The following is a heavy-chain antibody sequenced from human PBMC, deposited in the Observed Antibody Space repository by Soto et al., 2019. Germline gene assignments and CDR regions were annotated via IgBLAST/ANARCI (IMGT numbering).Heavy chain of an antibody. Sequence: PSETLSLTCTVSGGSISRGGYYWSWIRQHPGKGLEWIGYIYYSGSTYYNPSLKSRVTISVDTSKNQFSLKLSSVTAADTAVYYCARDMGYTAMAWGWFDPWGQGTLVTVS. CDR1: GGSISRGGYY. CDR3: ARDMGYTAMAWGWFDP. CDR2: IYYSGST. D-gene: IGHD5-18*01. V-gene: IGHV4-31*03. J-gene: IGHJ5*02.